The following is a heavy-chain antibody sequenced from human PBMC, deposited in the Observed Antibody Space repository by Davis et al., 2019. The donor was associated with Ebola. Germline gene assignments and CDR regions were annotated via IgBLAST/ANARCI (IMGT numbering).Heavy chain of an antibody. D-gene: IGHD1-26*01. CDR3: AGGGGSYPRMDV. CDR2: IYYSGST. Sequence: SETLSLTCTVSGGSISSSSYYWGWLRQPPGKGLEWIGSIYYSGSTYYNPSLKSRVTISVDTSKNQFSLKLSSVTAADTAVYYCAGGGGSYPRMDVWGKGTTVTVSS. J-gene: IGHJ6*04. V-gene: IGHV4-39*01. CDR1: GGSISSSSYY.